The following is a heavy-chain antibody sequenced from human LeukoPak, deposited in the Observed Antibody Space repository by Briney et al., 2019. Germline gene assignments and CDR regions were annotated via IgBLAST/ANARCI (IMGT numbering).Heavy chain of an antibody. CDR2: IYYSGST. D-gene: IGHD3-9*01. CDR1: GGSISSYY. CDR3: ARHGYDILTGLI. Sequence: PSETLSLTCTVSGGSISSYYWSWIRQPPGKGLEWIGYIYYSGSTNYNPSLKSRVTISVDTSKNQFSLKLSSVTAADTAVYYCARHGYDILTGLIWGQGTMVTVSS. J-gene: IGHJ3*02. V-gene: IGHV4-59*08.